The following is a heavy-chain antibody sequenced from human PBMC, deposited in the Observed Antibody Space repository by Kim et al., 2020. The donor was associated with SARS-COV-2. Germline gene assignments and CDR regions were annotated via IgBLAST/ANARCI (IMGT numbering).Heavy chain of an antibody. D-gene: IGHD3-10*01. CDR3: CDYHGAESHFSY. Sequence: TRNADSVKGRFTISRDNSKNMLYLQMNSVRAEDTAVYYGCDYHGAESHFSYWGQGTLVTVSS. J-gene: IGHJ4*02. CDR2: T. V-gene: IGHV3-23*05.